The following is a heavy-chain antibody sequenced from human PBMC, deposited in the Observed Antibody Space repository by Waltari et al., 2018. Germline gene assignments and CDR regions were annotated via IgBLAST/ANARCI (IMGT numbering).Heavy chain of an antibody. CDR1: GGSISSYY. D-gene: IGHD3-16*02. J-gene: IGHJ5*02. V-gene: IGHV4-59*01. CDR3: ARVSELSLFWFDP. Sequence: QVQLQESGPGLVKPSETLSLTCTVSGGSISSYYWSWIRQPPGKGLEWIGYIYYSGRTNYNPSLKSRVTISVDTSKNQFSLKLSSVTAADTAVYYCARVSELSLFWFDPWGQGTLVTVSS. CDR2: IYYSGRT.